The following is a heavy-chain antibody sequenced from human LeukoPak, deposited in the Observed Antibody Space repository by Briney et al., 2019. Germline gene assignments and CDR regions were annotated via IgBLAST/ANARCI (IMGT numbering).Heavy chain of an antibody. J-gene: IGHJ4*02. CDR3: ARTHDYGGNLAGYFDY. V-gene: IGHV1-2*02. Sequence: GASVKVSCKASGYTFTGYYMHWVRQAPGQGLEWMGWINPNSGGTNYAQKFQGRVTMTRDTSTSTVYMELSSLRSEDTAVYYCARTHDYGGNLAGYFDYWGQGTLVTVSS. CDR1: GYTFTGYY. D-gene: IGHD4-23*01. CDR2: INPNSGGT.